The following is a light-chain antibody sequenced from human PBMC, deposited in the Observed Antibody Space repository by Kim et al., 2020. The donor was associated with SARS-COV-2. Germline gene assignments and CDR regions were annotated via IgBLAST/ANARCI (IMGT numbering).Light chain of an antibody. CDR1: RSVATY. J-gene: IGKJ2*01. Sequence: PGEGATLSCRASRSVATYLAWYQQKPGQAPRLLIYGASTRATGIPARFSGSGSGTDFTLTISSLKPEDFAVYYCQQRSNWPMYTFGQGTKLE. CDR2: GAS. CDR3: QQRSNWPMYT. V-gene: IGKV3-11*01.